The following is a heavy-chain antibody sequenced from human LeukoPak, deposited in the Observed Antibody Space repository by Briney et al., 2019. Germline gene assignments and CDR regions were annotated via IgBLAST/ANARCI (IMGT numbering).Heavy chain of an antibody. D-gene: IGHD3-10*01. CDR2: IYYSGST. Sequence: MSSETLSLTCTVSGGSISSNSYYWGWIRQPPGKGLEWIGSIYYSGSTYYNPSLKSRVTISVDTSKNHFSLKLSSVTAADTAVYYCARHRYYYRSGSYYGAPYYMDVWGKGTTVTISS. V-gene: IGHV4-39*01. CDR1: GGSISSNSYY. CDR3: ARHRYYYRSGSYYGAPYYMDV. J-gene: IGHJ6*03.